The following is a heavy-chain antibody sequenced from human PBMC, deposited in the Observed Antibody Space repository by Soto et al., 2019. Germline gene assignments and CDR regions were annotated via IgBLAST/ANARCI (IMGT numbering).Heavy chain of an antibody. V-gene: IGHV3-7*01. CDR3: ARDRGRPDLRDTHYYDSSDLDYGMDV. CDR2: INQDGSEK. CDR1: GFTFSSYW. J-gene: IGHJ6*02. Sequence: EVRLVESGGGLVQPGGSLTLSCAASGFTFSSYWMTWVRQAPGKGLEWVANINQDGSEKYYMDSMKGRFTISRDNAKNSLLLQLNSLRAEDTAVYYCARDRGRPDLRDTHYYDSSDLDYGMDVWSQGTTVTVSS. D-gene: IGHD3-22*01.